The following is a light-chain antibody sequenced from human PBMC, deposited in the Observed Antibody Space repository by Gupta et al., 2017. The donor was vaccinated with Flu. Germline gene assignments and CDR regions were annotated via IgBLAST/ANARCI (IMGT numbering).Light chain of an antibody. CDR3: LQDYNYPRT. CDR1: QGIRAN. CDR2: AAS. V-gene: IGKV1-6*01. Sequence: AIQMAQSPSSLSASVGDRITITCRATQGIRANLAWYQQKPGKAPRLLIYAASFLQRGVPSRFSGSGSDRXFTLTIXGLQPEDFATYYCLQDYNYPRTFGXGTDVEI. J-gene: IGKJ1*01.